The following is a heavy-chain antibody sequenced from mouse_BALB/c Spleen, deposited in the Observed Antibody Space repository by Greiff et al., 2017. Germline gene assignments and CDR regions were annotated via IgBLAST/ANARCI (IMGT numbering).Heavy chain of an antibody. Sequence: EVKLMESGGGLVQPGGSRKLSCAASGFTFSSFGMHWVRQAPEKGLEWVAYISSGSSTIYYADTVKGRFTISRDNPKNTLFLQMTSLRSEDTAMYYCARSGDDGSSYWYFDVWGAGTTVTVSS. CDR1: GFTFSSFG. D-gene: IGHD1-1*01. CDR3: ARSGDDGSSYWYFDV. J-gene: IGHJ1*01. V-gene: IGHV5-17*02. CDR2: ISSGSSTI.